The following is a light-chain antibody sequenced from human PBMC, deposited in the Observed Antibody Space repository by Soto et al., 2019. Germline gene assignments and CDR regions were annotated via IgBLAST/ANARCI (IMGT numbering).Light chain of an antibody. J-gene: IGLJ1*01. V-gene: IGLV2-11*01. CDR3: CSYRGSSLYV. CDR2: DVN. CDR1: SSDIGDYNS. Sequence: QSALTQPRSVSGSPGQSVTISCTGTSSDIGDYNSVSWYQQHPGKAPKRIISDVNKRPSGVPDRFSGSKSANTASLTISGLQAEDEADYYCCSYRGSSLYVFGTGTQVTVL.